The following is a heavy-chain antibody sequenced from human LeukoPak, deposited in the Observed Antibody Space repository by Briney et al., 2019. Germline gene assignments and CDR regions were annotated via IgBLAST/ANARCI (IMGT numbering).Heavy chain of an antibody. CDR1: GGSISSYY. CDR3: ARDIAGTTSGWFDP. V-gene: IGHV4-59*12. Sequence: PSETLSLTCTVSGGSISSYYWSWIRQPPGKGLEWIGYIYYSGSTNYNPSLKSRVTISVDTSKNQFSLKLSSVTAADTAVYYCARDIAGTTSGWFDPWGQGTLVTVSS. J-gene: IGHJ5*02. D-gene: IGHD1-20*01. CDR2: IYYSGST.